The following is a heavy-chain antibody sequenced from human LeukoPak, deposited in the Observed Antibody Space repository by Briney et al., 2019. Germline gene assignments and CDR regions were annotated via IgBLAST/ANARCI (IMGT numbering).Heavy chain of an antibody. CDR1: GFTFSDHY. CDR3: VRVYSSSWYGAFSDS. J-gene: IGHJ4*02. D-gene: IGHD6-19*01. CDR2: TRNKVNGYTT. V-gene: IGHV3-72*01. Sequence: GGSLRLSCAASGFTFSDHYMDWVRQAPGKGLEWVGRTRNKVNGYTTEYAASVKGRFTISRDDSKNSPYLQMSSLRTDDTATYYCVRVYSSSWYGAFSDSWGQGAVVTVSS.